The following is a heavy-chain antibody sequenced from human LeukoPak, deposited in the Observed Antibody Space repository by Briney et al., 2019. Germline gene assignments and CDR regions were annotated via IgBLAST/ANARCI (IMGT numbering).Heavy chain of an antibody. J-gene: IGHJ6*04. CDR3: ARGEIVAVAGTTGGYYYYGMDV. D-gene: IGHD6-19*01. V-gene: IGHV1-69*01. CDR1: GGTFSSYA. Sequence: ASVNVSCKASGGTFSSYAISWVRQAPGQGLEWMGGIIPIFGTANYAQKFQGRVTITADESTSTAYMELSSLRSEDTAVYYCARGEIVAVAGTTGGYYYYGMDVWGKGTTVTVSS. CDR2: IIPIFGTA.